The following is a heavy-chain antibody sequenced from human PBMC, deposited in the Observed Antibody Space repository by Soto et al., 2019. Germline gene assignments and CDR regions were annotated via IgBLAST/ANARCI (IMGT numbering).Heavy chain of an antibody. CDR1: GFTFSSYG. CDR3: AKDLRRWDFWSGYSRLGYYYGMDV. J-gene: IGHJ6*02. CDR2: ISYDGSNK. D-gene: IGHD3-3*01. Sequence: PGGSLRLSCAASGFTFSSYGMHWVRQAPGKGLEWVAVISYDGSNKYYADSVKGRFTISRDNSKNTLYLQMNSLRAEDTAVYYCAKDLRRWDFWSGYSRLGYYYGMDVWGQGTTVTVSS. V-gene: IGHV3-30*18.